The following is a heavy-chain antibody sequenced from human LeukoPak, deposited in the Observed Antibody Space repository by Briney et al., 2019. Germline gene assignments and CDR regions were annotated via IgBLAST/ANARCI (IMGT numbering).Heavy chain of an antibody. V-gene: IGHV3-23*01. CDR3: AKDRNAGDTASLFDY. CDR2: ISGGGST. J-gene: IGHJ4*02. Sequence: GGSLRLSCAASGFTFNNYAMSWVRQAPGEGLEWVSAISGGGSTYNADSVKGRFTISRDNSKNSLYLQMNSLRAEDTAVYYCAKDRNAGDTASLFDYWGQGTLVTVSS. D-gene: IGHD5-18*01. CDR1: GFTFNNYA.